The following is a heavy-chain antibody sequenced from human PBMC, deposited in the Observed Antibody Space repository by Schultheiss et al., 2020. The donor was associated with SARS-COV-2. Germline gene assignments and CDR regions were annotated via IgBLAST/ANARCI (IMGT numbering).Heavy chain of an antibody. D-gene: IGHD2-15*01. CDR2: ISGSGGST. V-gene: IGHV3-23*01. CDR3: AKDGGYCSGGSCYSFY. CDR1: QFTFENYA. Sequence: GGSLRLSCAASQFTFENYAIHSVRQPPGKGLEWVSAISGSGGSTYYADSVKGRFTISRDNAKNSLYLQMNSLRAEDTAVYYCAKDGGYCSGGSCYSFYWGQGTLVTVSS. J-gene: IGHJ4*02.